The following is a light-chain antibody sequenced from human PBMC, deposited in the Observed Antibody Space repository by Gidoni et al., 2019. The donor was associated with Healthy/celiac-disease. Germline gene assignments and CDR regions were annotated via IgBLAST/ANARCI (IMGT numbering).Light chain of an antibody. V-gene: IGKV4-1*01. CDR2: WAS. CDR3: QQYYSTPFT. CDR1: QSVLYSSNNKNY. J-gene: IGKJ3*01. Sequence: DIVMTQSPDSLAVSLDERATINCKSSQSVLYSSNNKNYLAWYQQKPGQPPKLLIYWASTRESGVPDRFSGSGSGTDFTLTISSLQAEDVAVDYCQQYYSTPFTFGPGTKVDIK.